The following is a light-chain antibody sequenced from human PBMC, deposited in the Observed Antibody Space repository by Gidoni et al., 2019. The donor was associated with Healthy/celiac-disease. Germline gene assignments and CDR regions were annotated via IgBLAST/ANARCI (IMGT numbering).Light chain of an antibody. CDR2: LGS. J-gene: IGKJ5*01. CDR3: MQARQTPGT. CDR1: QILQHSNRYYY. Sequence: DIVMPQSPRPLLVTPGEPASISCTSSQILQHSNRYYYLYWYLQTRGQSPHLLIYLGSKGASGVPDRFSGSGSGTDFTLKISRVEAEDVGVYYCMQARQTPGTFGQGTRLEIK. V-gene: IGKV2-28*01.